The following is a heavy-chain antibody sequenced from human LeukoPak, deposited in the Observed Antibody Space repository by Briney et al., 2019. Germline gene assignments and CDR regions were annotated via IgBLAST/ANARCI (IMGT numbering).Heavy chain of an antibody. Sequence: KNSQPLSLTSTASGGSISSGSYYWSWIRQPAGKGLEWIGRIYTSGSTNYSPSLKSRVTISVDTSKNQFSLKLSSVTAADTAVYYCARDPNSSGYYGIDYWAREPWSPSPQ. V-gene: IGHV4-61*02. CDR3: ARDPNSSGYYGIDY. CDR2: IYTSGST. CDR1: GGSISSGSYY. J-gene: IGHJ4*02. D-gene: IGHD3-22*01.